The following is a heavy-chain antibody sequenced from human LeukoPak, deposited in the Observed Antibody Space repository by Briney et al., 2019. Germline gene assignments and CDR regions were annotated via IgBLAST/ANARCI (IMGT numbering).Heavy chain of an antibody. V-gene: IGHV3-48*03. CDR1: GFTLSSYE. J-gene: IGHJ4*02. D-gene: IGHD5-24*01. CDR3: ASSNGRGWLQQYYFDY. CDR2: ISSSGSTI. Sequence: PGGTLRLSCAASGFTLSSYEMNWVRQAPGTGREGGSYISSSGSTIYYADSVKGRFTISRDNAKHSLYLQMNSLRAEDTAVYYCASSNGRGWLQQYYFDYWGQGTLVTVSS.